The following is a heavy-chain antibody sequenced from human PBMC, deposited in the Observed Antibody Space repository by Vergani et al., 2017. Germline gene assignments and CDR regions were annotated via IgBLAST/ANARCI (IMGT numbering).Heavy chain of an antibody. Sequence: QVQLVQSGAEVKKPGSSVKVSCKASGGTFSSSAISWVRQAPGQGLEWMGRIIPIFGTANYAQKFQGRVTITADDSTSTAYMELSSLRSEDTAVYYCARVWDYYDSSGKLRDAFDIWGQGTMVTVSS. CDR3: ARVWDYYDSSGKLRDAFDI. CDR1: GGTFSSSA. D-gene: IGHD3-22*01. CDR2: IIPIFGTA. J-gene: IGHJ3*02. V-gene: IGHV1-69*13.